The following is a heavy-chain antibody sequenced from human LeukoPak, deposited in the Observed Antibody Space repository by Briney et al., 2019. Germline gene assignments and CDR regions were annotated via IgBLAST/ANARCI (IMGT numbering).Heavy chain of an antibody. D-gene: IGHD6-19*01. J-gene: IGHJ4*02. Sequence: SETLSLTCTVSGGSISSYYWSWIRQPPGKGLEWLGYIYYSGSTNYNPSLKSRVTISVDMSKNQSSLKLSSVTAADTAVYYCARAPFEGSGWYIYYFDYWGQGTLVTVSS. V-gene: IGHV4-59*01. CDR3: ARAPFEGSGWYIYYFDY. CDR1: GGSISSYY. CDR2: IYYSGST.